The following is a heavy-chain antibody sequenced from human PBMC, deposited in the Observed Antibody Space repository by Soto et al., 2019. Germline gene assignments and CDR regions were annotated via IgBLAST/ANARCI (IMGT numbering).Heavy chain of an antibody. CDR1: GGSISSYF. J-gene: IGHJ4*02. V-gene: IGHV4-59*01. CDR3: ARDLAAVPRAFDD. Sequence: SETLSLTCTVSGGSISSYFYIWVRQPPGKGLEWIGSVYYTGTTDYNPSLKSRVTISVDTSKTQFSLNLRSVTAADTAVYYCARDLAAVPRAFDDWCRGPLVTVSS. CDR2: VYYTGTT. D-gene: IGHD6-13*01.